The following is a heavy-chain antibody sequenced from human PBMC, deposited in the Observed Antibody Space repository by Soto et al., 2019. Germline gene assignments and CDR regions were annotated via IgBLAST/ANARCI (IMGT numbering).Heavy chain of an antibody. Sequence: QVQLQESGPGLVKTSETLSLTCTVSGGSINSYSWSWIRQPPGKELEWIGNIFYTGNTNYNPSLRGRVSMSLDTSKYQFWLKMTSVTAADTALYYCARDLDYYGSGTYTPYGMDVWGQGTTVTVSS. D-gene: IGHD3-10*01. CDR1: GGSINSYS. CDR3: ARDLDYYGSGTYTPYGMDV. CDR2: IFYTGNT. V-gene: IGHV4-59*01. J-gene: IGHJ6*02.